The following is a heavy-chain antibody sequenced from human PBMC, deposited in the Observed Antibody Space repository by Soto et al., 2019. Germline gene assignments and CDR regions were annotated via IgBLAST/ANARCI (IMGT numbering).Heavy chain of an antibody. Sequence: SQTLSLTCAISGDSVSSNSAAWNWIRQSPSRGLEWLGRTYYRSKWYNDYAVSVKSRITINPDTSKNQFSLQLNSVTPEDTAVYYCARDTRHDIVATNPKFDPWGQGTLVTVAS. CDR2: TYYRSKWYN. V-gene: IGHV6-1*01. D-gene: IGHD5-12*01. CDR1: GDSVSSNSAA. J-gene: IGHJ5*02. CDR3: ARDTRHDIVATNPKFDP.